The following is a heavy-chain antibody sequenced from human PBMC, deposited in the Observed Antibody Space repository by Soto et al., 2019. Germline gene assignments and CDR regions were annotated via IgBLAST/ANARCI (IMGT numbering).Heavy chain of an antibody. CDR3: VARRYCSGGSCPDYFDY. J-gene: IGHJ4*02. CDR2: INPSGGST. Sequence: ASVKVSCKASGYTFTSYYMHWVRQAPGQGLEWMGIINPSGGSTSYAQKFQGRVTMTRDTSTSTVYMELSSLTSEDTAVYYCVARRYCSGGSCPDYFDYWGQGTLVTVSS. V-gene: IGHV1-46*01. CDR1: GYTFTSYY. D-gene: IGHD2-15*01.